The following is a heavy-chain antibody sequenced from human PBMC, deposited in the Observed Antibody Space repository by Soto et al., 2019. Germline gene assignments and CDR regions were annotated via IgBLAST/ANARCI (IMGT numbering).Heavy chain of an antibody. CDR3: ARRMTWSLWCFDL. D-gene: IGHD3-3*01. CDR1: GYTFKDYD. V-gene: IGHV1-8*01. Sequence: QVQLLQSGAEVKKPGTSVRVSCRASGYTFKDYDINWVRRAPGKGLEWMGWMNPNSGNTAYARKFHDRITMTRSVSARTAFMEVSSLSPEDTAVYYCARRMTWSLWCFDLWGSGTQVTVSS. CDR2: MNPNSGNT. J-gene: IGHJ2*01.